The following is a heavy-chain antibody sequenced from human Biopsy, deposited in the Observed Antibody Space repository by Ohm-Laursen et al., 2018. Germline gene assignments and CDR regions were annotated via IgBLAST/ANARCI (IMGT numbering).Heavy chain of an antibody. CDR1: GFHFSDYY. D-gene: IGHD3-22*01. CDR3: ARDTPETYDYDNDDNSPFPRRYIDY. CDR2: IASSGGTT. V-gene: IGHV3-11*01. Sequence: SLRLSCAASGFHFSDYYMSWIRQAPGKGLEWISYIASSGGTTYYEDSVKGRFTISRDNAEKSLYLQMNSLRAEDTAVYYRARDTPETYDYDNDDNSPFPRRYIDYWGQGTLVTVSS. J-gene: IGHJ4*02.